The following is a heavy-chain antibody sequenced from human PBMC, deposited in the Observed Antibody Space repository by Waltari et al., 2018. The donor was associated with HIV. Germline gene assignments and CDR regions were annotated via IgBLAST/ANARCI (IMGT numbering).Heavy chain of an antibody. CDR3: ATPGYSSGWSCDY. J-gene: IGHJ4*02. CDR1: GYSFTELS. D-gene: IGHD6-19*01. CDR2: FEPEDGET. Sequence: QVHLVQSGAEVKKPGASVKVSCKVSGYSFTELSIHWVRQTPGKGLEWMGGFEPEDGETIYAKKCQGRVTMTEDTSADTAYMELSSLRSEDTAVYYCATPGYSSGWSCDYWGQGTLVTVSS. V-gene: IGHV1-24*01.